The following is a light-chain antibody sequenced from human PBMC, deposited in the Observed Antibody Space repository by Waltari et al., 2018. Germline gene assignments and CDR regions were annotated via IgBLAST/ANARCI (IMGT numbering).Light chain of an antibody. CDR2: DVN. J-gene: IGLJ3*02. Sequence: QSALTQTATVSGSPGQSITISCTGPSSDVGTYNLASWYQQHPGKAPTLIIYDVNKRPSGVSNRFSGSKSGNTASLTISGLQAADEADYYCCSYAGSAISVFGGGTKVTVL. V-gene: IGLV2-23*02. CDR3: CSYAGSAISV. CDR1: SSDVGTYNL.